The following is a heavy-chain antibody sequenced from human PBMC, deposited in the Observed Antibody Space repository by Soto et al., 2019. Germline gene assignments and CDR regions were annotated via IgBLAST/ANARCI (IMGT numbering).Heavy chain of an antibody. CDR2: IYSGGNT. CDR1: GFSVSSNY. V-gene: IGHV3-53*04. D-gene: IGHD3-10*01. J-gene: IGHJ5*02. CDR3: TTGMVRDP. Sequence: EVQLVESGGGLVQPGGSLRLSCTASGFSVSSNYMSWIRQAPGRGLEWVSSIYSGGNTYYGDSAKGRFTISRHNSENTLYLQMNSLRPEDTAIYYCTTGMVRDPWGQGTLVTVSS.